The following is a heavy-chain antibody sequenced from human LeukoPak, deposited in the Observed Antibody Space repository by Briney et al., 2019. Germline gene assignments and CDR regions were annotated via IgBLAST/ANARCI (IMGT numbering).Heavy chain of an antibody. Sequence: SETLSLTCTVSGGSISSYYWSWIRQPPGKGLEWIGYIYYSGSTNYNPSLKSRVTISVDTSKNQFSLKLSSVTAADTAVYYCARHGGMRYYDSNGSKKRIWFDPWGQGTLVTVSS. CDR3: ARHGGMRYYDSNGSKKRIWFDP. V-gene: IGHV4-59*08. CDR1: GGSISSYY. J-gene: IGHJ5*02. CDR2: IYYSGST. D-gene: IGHD3-22*01.